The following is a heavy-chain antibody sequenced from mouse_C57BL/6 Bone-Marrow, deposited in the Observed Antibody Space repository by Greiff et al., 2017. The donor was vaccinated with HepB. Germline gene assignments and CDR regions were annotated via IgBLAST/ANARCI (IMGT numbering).Heavy chain of an antibody. Sequence: EVKVVESGEGLVKPGGSLKLSCAASGFTFSSYAMSWVRQTPEKRLEWVAYISSGGDYIYYADTVKGRFTISRDNARNTLYLQMSSLKSEDTAMYYCTRDPDYFGAYWGQGTLVTVSA. CDR2: ISSGGDYI. D-gene: IGHD2-1*01. J-gene: IGHJ3*01. CDR3: TRDPDYFGAY. V-gene: IGHV5-9-1*02. CDR1: GFTFSSYA.